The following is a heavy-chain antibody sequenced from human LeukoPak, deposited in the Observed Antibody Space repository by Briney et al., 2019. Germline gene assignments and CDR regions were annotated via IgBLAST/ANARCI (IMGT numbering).Heavy chain of an antibody. D-gene: IGHD5-12*01. Sequence: ASVKVSCKASGYTFTSYYMHWVRQAPGQGLEWMGRIDAANDDTKYSQKFQGRVTITRDTSANTAYMELNSLSSEDTAVYYCARPNSGFVNWGQGTLVTVSS. CDR1: GYTFTSYY. CDR2: IDAANDDT. V-gene: IGHV1-3*01. J-gene: IGHJ4*02. CDR3: ARPNSGFVN.